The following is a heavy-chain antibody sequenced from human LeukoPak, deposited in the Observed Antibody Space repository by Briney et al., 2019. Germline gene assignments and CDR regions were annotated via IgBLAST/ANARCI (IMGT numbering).Heavy chain of an antibody. CDR3: VKDLVNYYDSGGYYSPFDY. J-gene: IGHJ4*02. V-gene: IGHV3-23*01. CDR1: GFTFSNYA. D-gene: IGHD3-22*01. Sequence: PGGSLRLSCAASGFTFSNYAMSWVRQAPGKGLEWVSAISGGGGSTYYADSVKGRFTISRDNSKNTLYLQMNSLSAEDTAVYYCVKDLVNYYDSGGYYSPFDYWGQGTLVTVSS. CDR2: ISGGGGST.